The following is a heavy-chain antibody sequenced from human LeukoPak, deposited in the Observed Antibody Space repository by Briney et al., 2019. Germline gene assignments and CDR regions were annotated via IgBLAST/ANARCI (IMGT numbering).Heavy chain of an antibody. Sequence: GSLRLSCAASGFTFSSYGMHWVRQAPGKGLEWVAFIRYDGSNKYYAGSVKGRFTISRDNSKNTLYLQMNSLRAEDTAVYYCAKGQSYYYDSSGYAPFDYWGQGTLVTVSS. CDR1: GFTFSSYG. CDR3: AKGQSYYYDSSGYAPFDY. J-gene: IGHJ4*02. D-gene: IGHD3-22*01. V-gene: IGHV3-30*02. CDR2: IRYDGSNK.